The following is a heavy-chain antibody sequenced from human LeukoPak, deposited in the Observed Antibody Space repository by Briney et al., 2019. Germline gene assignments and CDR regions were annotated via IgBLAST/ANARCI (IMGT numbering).Heavy chain of an antibody. CDR2: IYYSGST. CDR3: ARGYIPGGGLGFDP. CDR1: GGSISSYY. J-gene: IGHJ5*02. V-gene: IGHV4-59*01. Sequence: PSETLSLTCTVSGGSISSYYWSWIRQPPGKGLEWIGYIYYSGSTYYNPSLKSRVTISVDTSKNQFSLKLSSVTAADTAVYYCARGYIPGGGLGFDPWGQGTLVTVSS. D-gene: IGHD3-16*01.